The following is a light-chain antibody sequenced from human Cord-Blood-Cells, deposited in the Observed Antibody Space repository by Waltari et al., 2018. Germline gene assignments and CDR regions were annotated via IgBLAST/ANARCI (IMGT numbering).Light chain of an antibody. J-gene: IGKJ1*01. CDR3: QQYNSYST. CDR1: QSISSW. Sequence: DIQMTQSPSTLSASVGDRVTITCRASQSISSWLAWYQQKPGKAPKLLIYDASTLESGFPSEFSGSGSGTEFTLTISSLQPDDFATYYCQQYNSYSTFGQGTKVEIK. V-gene: IGKV1-5*01. CDR2: DAS.